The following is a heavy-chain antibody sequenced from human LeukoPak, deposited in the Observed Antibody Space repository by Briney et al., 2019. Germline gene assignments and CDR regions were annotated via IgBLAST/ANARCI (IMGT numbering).Heavy chain of an antibody. CDR3: AKQGCPNGVCFSYYYYMDV. V-gene: IGHV3-30*04. Sequence: GGSLRLSCAASGFTFSSYAMHWVRQAPGKGLEWVAIISYDGSNKYYAESVKGRFTISRDNSKNTLYLQMNSLRAEDTAVYYCAKQGCPNGVCFSYYYYMDVWGRGTTVTVSS. J-gene: IGHJ6*03. CDR2: ISYDGSNK. CDR1: GFTFSSYA. D-gene: IGHD2-8*01.